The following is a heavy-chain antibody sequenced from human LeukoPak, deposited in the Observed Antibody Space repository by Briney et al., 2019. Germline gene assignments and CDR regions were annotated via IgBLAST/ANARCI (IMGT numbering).Heavy chain of an antibody. CDR2: IYYSGST. V-gene: IGHV4-59*01. J-gene: IGHJ4*02. CDR1: GGSFSGYY. Sequence: SETLSLTCAVYGGSFSGYYWSWIRQPPGKGLEWIGYIYYSGSTNYNPSLKSRVTISVDTSKNQFSLKLSSVTAADTAVYYCARVGYSSSGNYYNDRGAFDYWGQGTLVTVSS. D-gene: IGHD3-10*01. CDR3: ARVGYSSSGNYYNDRGAFDY.